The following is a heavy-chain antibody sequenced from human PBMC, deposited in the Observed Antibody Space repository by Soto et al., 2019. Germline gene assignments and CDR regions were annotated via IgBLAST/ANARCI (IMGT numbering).Heavy chain of an antibody. CDR1: GGTFSTYA. J-gene: IGHJ4*02. CDR2: IIPMFGTA. Sequence: QVQLVQSGAEVKKPESSVKVSCKAPGGTFSTYAISWVRQAPGQGLEWMGGIIPMFGTANYAQRFQDRVTITADESTNTVYMELGSLRSEDTAVDFCASGIQLWLRRINNGYSGWGQGTLVTVSS. V-gene: IGHV1-69*12. D-gene: IGHD5-18*01. CDR3: ASGIQLWLRRINNGYSG.